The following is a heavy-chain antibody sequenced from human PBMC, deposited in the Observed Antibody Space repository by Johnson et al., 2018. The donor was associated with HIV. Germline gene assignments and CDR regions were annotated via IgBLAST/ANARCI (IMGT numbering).Heavy chain of an antibody. V-gene: IGHV3-13*01. Sequence: VQLVESGGGLVQPGGSLRLSCAASGFTFSSYDMHWVRQTTGKGLESVSGIGTAGDTYYPGSVKGRFTISRDNAKNSLYLQMNSLRAEDTALYYCAKDISDILTGGRDAFDIWGQGTMVTVSS. CDR1: GFTFSSYD. J-gene: IGHJ3*02. CDR3: AKDISDILTGGRDAFDI. CDR2: IGTAGDT. D-gene: IGHD3-9*01.